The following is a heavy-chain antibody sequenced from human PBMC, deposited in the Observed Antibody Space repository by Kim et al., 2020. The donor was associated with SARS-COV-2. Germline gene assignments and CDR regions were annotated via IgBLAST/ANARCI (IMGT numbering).Heavy chain of an antibody. Sequence: NQSLKSRVTISEATAKNQLSLKLSAVTAADTAVYDCAREPGTYGELFDPWGQGTLVTVSS. D-gene: IGHD4-17*01. CDR3: AREPGTYGELFDP. V-gene: IGHV4-39*07. J-gene: IGHJ5*02.